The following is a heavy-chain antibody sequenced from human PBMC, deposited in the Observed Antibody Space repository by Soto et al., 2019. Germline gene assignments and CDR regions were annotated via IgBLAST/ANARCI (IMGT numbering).Heavy chain of an antibody. J-gene: IGHJ6*02. CDR1: GGSISSGGYY. D-gene: IGHD5-18*01. V-gene: IGHV4-31*03. Sequence: SETLSLSCTVSGGSISSGGYYWSWIRQHPGKGLEWIGYIYYSGSTYYNPSLKSRVTISVDTSKNQFSLKLSSVTAADTPAYYCATAEYSYAGVDDHDVMAVRARGTTVTGS. CDR2: IYYSGST. CDR3: ATAEYSYAGVDDHDVMAV.